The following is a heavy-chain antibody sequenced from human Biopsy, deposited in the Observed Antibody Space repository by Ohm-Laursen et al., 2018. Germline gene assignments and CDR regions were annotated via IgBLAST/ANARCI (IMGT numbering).Heavy chain of an antibody. CDR1: SYTFTDYN. J-gene: IGHJ4*02. CDR3: ARDPLNGHKHFDY. Sequence: ASVKVSCKASSYTFTDYNIHWMRQAPGQGLEWLGYINCKTGATNYAQKFQGTVTMTSEKSISTAYLALGSLKSADTAIYYCARDPLNGHKHFDYWGQGSLVTVSS. V-gene: IGHV1-2*02. D-gene: IGHD2-8*01. CDR2: INCKTGAT.